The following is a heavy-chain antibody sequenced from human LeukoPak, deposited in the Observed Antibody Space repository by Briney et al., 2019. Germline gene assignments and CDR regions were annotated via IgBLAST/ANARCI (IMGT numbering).Heavy chain of an antibody. J-gene: IGHJ5*02. D-gene: IGHD6-13*01. Sequence: QSGGSLRLSCAASGFTFSSYAMSWVRQAPGKGLEWGSAISGSGGSTYYADSVKGRFTISRDNSKNTLYLQMNSLRAEDTALYYCAKDSRAAAGRGWFDPWGQGTLVTVSS. V-gene: IGHV3-23*01. CDR2: ISGSGGST. CDR3: AKDSRAAAGRGWFDP. CDR1: GFTFSSYA.